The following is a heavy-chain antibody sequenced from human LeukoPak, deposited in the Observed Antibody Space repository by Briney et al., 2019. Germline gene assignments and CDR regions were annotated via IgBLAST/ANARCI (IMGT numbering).Heavy chain of an antibody. D-gene: IGHD6-13*01. V-gene: IGHV3-7*01. CDR1: GFTFKGYW. J-gene: IGHJ4*02. CDR3: AREKPIRSSLDY. CDR2: ISPDGSEN. Sequence: GGSLRLSCGASGFTFKGYWMSWVRQTPGKGLEWVANISPDGSENYYIDSVKGRFTISRDNTNNSLYLEMSSLRVDDTAVYYCAREKPIRSSLDYWGQGTPVTVS.